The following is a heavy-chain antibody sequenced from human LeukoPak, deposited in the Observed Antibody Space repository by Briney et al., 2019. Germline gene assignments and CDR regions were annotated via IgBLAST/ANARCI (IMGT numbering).Heavy chain of an antibody. CDR2: TYGDDDR. CDR1: GFSLDSDRVA. V-gene: IGHV2-5*02. Sequence: SGPTLVEPTQTLTLTCTFSGFSLDSDRVAVGWIRQPPGKALEWLALTYGDDDRRYSSSLKNRLTITRDTSRSQVVLTMTNMDPVDTGTYFCVHRQYYGGGTYSPFNHWGLGILVTVTS. J-gene: IGHJ4*02. CDR3: VHRQYYGGGTYSPFNH. D-gene: IGHD2-21*01.